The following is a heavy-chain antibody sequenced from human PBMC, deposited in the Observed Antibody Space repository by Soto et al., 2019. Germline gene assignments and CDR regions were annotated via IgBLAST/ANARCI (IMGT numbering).Heavy chain of an antibody. D-gene: IGHD3-10*01. CDR1: GFTFSSYA. J-gene: IGHJ4*02. Sequence: GGSLRLSCAASGFTFSSYAMSWVRQAPGKGLEWVSAISGSGGSSYYADSVKGRFTISRDNSKNTLYLQMNSLRAEDTAVYYCAKKGIRGVIITFFDYWGQGTLVTVSS. CDR3: AKKGIRGVIITFFDY. CDR2: ISGSGGSS. V-gene: IGHV3-23*01.